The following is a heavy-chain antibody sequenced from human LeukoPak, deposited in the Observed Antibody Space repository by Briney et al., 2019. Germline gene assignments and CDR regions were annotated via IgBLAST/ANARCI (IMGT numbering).Heavy chain of an antibody. CDR3: AKAREGATVFFDY. CDR1: GFTFSSYA. CDR2: ISGSGGST. V-gene: IGHV3-23*01. D-gene: IGHD1-26*01. Sequence: PGGSLRLSGAASGFTFSSYAMSWVRQAPGKGLEWVSAISGSGGSTYYADSVKGRFTISRDNSKNTLYLQMNSLRAEDTAVYYCAKAREGATVFFDYWGQGTLVTVSS. J-gene: IGHJ4*02.